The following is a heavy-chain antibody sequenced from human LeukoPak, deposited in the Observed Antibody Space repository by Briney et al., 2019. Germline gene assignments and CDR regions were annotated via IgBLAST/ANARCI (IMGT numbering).Heavy chain of an antibody. J-gene: IGHJ4*02. V-gene: IGHV4-39*01. D-gene: IGHD5-18*01. CDR3: ARRGYSYPDC. CDR1: GGSISSSSYY. Sequence: SETLSLTCTVSGGSISSSSYYWAWIRQPPGKGLEWIGSVYYSGSTDYNPSLKSRVTISVDTSKNQFSLKLNSVTAADTAVYYCARRGYSYPDCWGQGTLVTVSS. CDR2: VYYSGST.